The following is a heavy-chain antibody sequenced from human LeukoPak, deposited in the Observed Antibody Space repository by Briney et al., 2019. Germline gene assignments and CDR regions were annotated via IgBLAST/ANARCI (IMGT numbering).Heavy chain of an antibody. J-gene: IGHJ5*02. CDR2: ITGDGSST. CDR3: AKVSEYQLLSPEGWFDP. Sequence: GGSLRLSCAASGFTFSGYWMHWVRQAPGKGLVWVSRITGDGSSTSYADSVKGRFTISRDNSKNTLYLQMNSLRAEDTAVYYCAKVSEYQLLSPEGWFDPWGQGTLVTVSS. D-gene: IGHD2-2*01. V-gene: IGHV3-74*01. CDR1: GFTFSGYW.